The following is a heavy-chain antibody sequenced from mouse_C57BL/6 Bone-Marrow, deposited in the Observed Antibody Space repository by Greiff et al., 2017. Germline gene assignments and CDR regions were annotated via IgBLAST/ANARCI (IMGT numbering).Heavy chain of an antibody. V-gene: IGHV1-53*01. J-gene: IGHJ2*01. Sequence: QVQLKQPGTELVKPGASVKLSCKASGYTFTSYWMHWVKQRPGQGLEWIGNINPSNGGTNYNEKFKSKATLTVDKSSSTAYMQLSSLTSEDSAVYYCARSRSQEALFDYWGQGTTLTVSS. D-gene: IGHD3-2*02. CDR1: GYTFTSYW. CDR2: INPSNGGT. CDR3: ARSRSQEALFDY.